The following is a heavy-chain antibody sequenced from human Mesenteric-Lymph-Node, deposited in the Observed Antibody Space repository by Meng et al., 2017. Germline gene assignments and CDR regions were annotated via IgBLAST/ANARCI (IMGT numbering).Heavy chain of an antibody. CDR1: GFTFSSYS. CDR2: ISSSSSYI. J-gene: IGHJ4*02. CDR3: ARLPGGWFRTDY. D-gene: IGHD6-19*01. V-gene: IGHV3-21*01. Sequence: GESLKISCAASGFTFSSYSMNWVRQAPGKGLEWVSSISSSSSYIYYADSVKGRFTISRDNAKNSLYLQMNSLRAEDTAVYYCARLPGGWFRTDYWGQGTLVTVSS.